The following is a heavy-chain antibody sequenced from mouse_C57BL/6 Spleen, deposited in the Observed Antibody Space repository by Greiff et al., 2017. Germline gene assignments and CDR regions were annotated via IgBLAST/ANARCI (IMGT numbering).Heavy chain of an antibody. CDR1: GFTFSDYY. J-gene: IGHJ2*01. D-gene: IGHD1-3*01. CDR3: ARDREWSYFDY. Sequence: DVQLVESEGGLVQPGSSMKLSCTASGFTFSDYYMAWVRQVPEKGLEWVANINYDGSSTYYLDSLKSRFIISRDNAKNILYLQMSSLKSEDTATYYCARDREWSYFDYWGQGTTLTVSS. V-gene: IGHV5-16*01. CDR2: INYDGSST.